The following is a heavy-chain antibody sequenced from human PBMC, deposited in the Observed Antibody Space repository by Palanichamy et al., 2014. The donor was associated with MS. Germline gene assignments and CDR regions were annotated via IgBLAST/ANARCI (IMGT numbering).Heavy chain of an antibody. Sequence: QVQLVQSGAEVKKPGASVKVSCKASGYTFTGYYMHWVRQAPGRGLEWMGWINPNSGGTNYAQKFQGRVTMTRDTSISTAYMELSRLRSDDTAVYYCARDPTLTTVTTYYFDYWGQGTLVTVSS. D-gene: IGHD4-11*01. CDR1: GYTFTGYY. CDR2: INPNSGGT. J-gene: IGHJ4*02. V-gene: IGHV1-2*02. CDR3: ARDPTLTTVTTYYFDY.